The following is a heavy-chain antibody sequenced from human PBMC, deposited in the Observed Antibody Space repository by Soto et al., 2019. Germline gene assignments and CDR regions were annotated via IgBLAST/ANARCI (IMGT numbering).Heavy chain of an antibody. CDR2: VVPMFGIP. CDR3: ALDGSTVETAMVSQYFYGMDV. V-gene: IGHV1-69*12. D-gene: IGHD5-18*01. CDR1: GDTFISYA. J-gene: IGHJ6*02. Sequence: QVQLVQSGAEVKKPGSSVKVSCKSSGDTFISYAISWVRQAPGQGLEWMGGVVPMFGIPNYAQKFQGRVTIIADESTRTAYLELSSLTTEVTAVYYCALDGSTVETAMVSQYFYGMDVWGQGTTVTVSS.